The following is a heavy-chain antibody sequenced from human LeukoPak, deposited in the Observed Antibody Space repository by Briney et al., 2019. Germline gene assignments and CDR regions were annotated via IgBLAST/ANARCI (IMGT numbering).Heavy chain of an antibody. CDR2: ISSSSSYT. Sequence: GGSLRLSCAASGFTFSDYYMSWIRQAPGKGLEWVSYISSSSSYTNYADSVKGRFTISRDNAKNSLYPQMNSLRAEDTAVYYCARSFDDSSGYYYFDYWGQGTLVTVSS. CDR3: ARSFDDSSGYYYFDY. D-gene: IGHD3-22*01. V-gene: IGHV3-11*06. CDR1: GFTFSDYY. J-gene: IGHJ4*02.